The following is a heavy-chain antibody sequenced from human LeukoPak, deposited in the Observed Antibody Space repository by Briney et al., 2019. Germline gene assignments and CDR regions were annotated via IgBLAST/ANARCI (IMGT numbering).Heavy chain of an antibody. V-gene: IGHV4-59*01. CDR1: SGSISSYY. Sequence: SETLSLTCTVSSGSISSYYWGWIRQPPGKGLEWIGYIYYSGSTNYNPSLKSRVTISVDTSKNQFSLKLSSVTAADTAVYYCARVRPRRYSGYDPAFDIWGQGTMVTVSS. CDR2: IYYSGST. J-gene: IGHJ3*02. D-gene: IGHD5-12*01. CDR3: ARVRPRRYSGYDPAFDI.